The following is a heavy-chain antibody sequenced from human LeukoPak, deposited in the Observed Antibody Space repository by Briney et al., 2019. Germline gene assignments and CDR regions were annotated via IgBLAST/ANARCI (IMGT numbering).Heavy chain of an antibody. V-gene: IGHV4-61*01. Sequence: SETLSLTCTVSGGSVSSGSYYWSWIRQPPGKGLGWIGYIYYSGSTNYNPSLKSRVTISVDTSKNQFSLKLSSVTAADTAVYCCARAGGYCSGGSCLLYYYYGMDVWGQGTTVTVSS. CDR2: IYYSGST. CDR1: GGSVSSGSYY. D-gene: IGHD2-15*01. CDR3: ARAGGYCSGGSCLLYYYYGMDV. J-gene: IGHJ6*02.